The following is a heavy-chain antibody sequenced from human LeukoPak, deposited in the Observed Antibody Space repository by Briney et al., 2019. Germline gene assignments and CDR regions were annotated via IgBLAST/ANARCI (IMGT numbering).Heavy chain of an antibody. CDR1: GGSISSGSYY. V-gene: IGHV4-61*01. J-gene: IGHJ5*02. CDR3: AREKIGYYDGSGRGWFDP. CDR2: IYYSGST. D-gene: IGHD3-22*01. Sequence: SETLSLTCTVSGGSISSGSYYWSWIRQPPGKGLEWIGYIYYSGSTNYNPSLKSRVTISVDTSKNQFSLKLSSVTAADTAVYYCAREKIGYYDGSGRGWFDPWGQGTLVTVSS.